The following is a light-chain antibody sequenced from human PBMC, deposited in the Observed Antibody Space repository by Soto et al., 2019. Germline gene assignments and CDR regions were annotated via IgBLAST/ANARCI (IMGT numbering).Light chain of an antibody. J-gene: IGKJ1*01. CDR2: GAS. CDR3: QQYNNWLGT. V-gene: IGKV3-15*01. CDR1: ESVRSSY. Sequence: EIVMTQSPGTLSLSPGERATLSCRASESVRSSYLAWYQQKPGQAPRLLIYGASTRATGIPARFSGSGSGTEFTLTISSLQSEDFAVYYCQQYNNWLGTFGQGTKVDI.